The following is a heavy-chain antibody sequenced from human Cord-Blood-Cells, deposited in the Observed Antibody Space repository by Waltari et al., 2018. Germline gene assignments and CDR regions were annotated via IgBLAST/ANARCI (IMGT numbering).Heavy chain of an antibody. CDR2: INPSAGST. D-gene: IGHD2-2*01. CDR3: ARAGNNVVAMDV. Sequence: QVQLVLSGAEVKKPGASVKVSCKGSGYTFTSYYMHWVRQVPGQGLEWMGIINPSAGSTSYAQKFQCRVTMTRDTTTSTVYTDVSSLSSEDTAVYYCARAGNNVVAMDVWGQGTTVTVSS. CDR1: GYTFTSYY. V-gene: IGHV1-46*01. J-gene: IGHJ6*02.